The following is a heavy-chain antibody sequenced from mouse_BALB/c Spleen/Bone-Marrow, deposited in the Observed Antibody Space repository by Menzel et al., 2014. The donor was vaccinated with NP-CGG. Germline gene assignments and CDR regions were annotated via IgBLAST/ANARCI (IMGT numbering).Heavy chain of an antibody. J-gene: IGHJ1*01. V-gene: IGHV7-3*02. CDR1: GFTFTDYY. Sequence: EVQGVESGGGLVQPGGSLRPSCATSGFTFTDYYMSWVRQPPGKALEWLGFIRNKANGYTTEYSASVKGRFTISRDNSQSILYLQMNTLRAEDSATYYCARDDYRYDGWYFDVWGAGTTVTVSS. CDR3: ARDDYRYDGWYFDV. CDR2: IRNKANGYTT. D-gene: IGHD2-14*01.